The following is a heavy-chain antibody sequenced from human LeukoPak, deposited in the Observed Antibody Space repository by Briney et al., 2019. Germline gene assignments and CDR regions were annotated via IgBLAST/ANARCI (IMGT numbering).Heavy chain of an antibody. CDR1: GFTFSSYE. J-gene: IGHJ6*03. CDR2: IKQDGSEK. D-gene: IGHD1-26*01. Sequence: GGSLRLSCAASGFTFSSYEMNWVRQAPGKGLEWVANIKQDGSEKYYVDSVKGRFTISRDNAKNSLYLQMNSLRAEDTAVYYCARDSGSYSDYYMDVWGKGTTVTVSS. CDR3: ARDSGSYSDYYMDV. V-gene: IGHV3-7*01.